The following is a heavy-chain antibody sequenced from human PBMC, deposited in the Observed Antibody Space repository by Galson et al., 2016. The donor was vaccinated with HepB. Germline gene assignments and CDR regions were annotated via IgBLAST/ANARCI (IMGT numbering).Heavy chain of an antibody. D-gene: IGHD4-11*01. J-gene: IGHJ6*02. CDR3: TTTTITTFYGMDV. V-gene: IGHV3-49*03. Sequence: SLRLSCAASGFTFGDYVMSWFRQAPGKGLEWVGFIRPTPYGGTAEYAASVKGRFTISRDDSKSIAYLQMNSLKTEDTAVYTCTTTTITTFYGMDVWGQGTTVTVSS. CDR2: IRPTPYGGTA. CDR1: GFTFGDYV.